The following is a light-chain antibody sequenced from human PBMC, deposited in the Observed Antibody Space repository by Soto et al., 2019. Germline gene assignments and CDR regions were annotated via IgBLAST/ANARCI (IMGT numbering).Light chain of an antibody. Sequence: QSALTQPASVSGSHGQSITISCTGTGSDVGGYNFVSWYQQHPGKAPKFIIYDVRNRPSGVSNRFSGSRSGNTASLTISGLQAEDEADYYCSSYTSSSTVIFGGGTKLTVL. J-gene: IGLJ2*01. CDR3: SSYTSSSTVI. V-gene: IGLV2-14*03. CDR2: DVR. CDR1: GSDVGGYNF.